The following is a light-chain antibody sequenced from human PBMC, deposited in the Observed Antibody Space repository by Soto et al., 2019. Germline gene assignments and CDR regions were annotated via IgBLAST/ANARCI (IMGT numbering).Light chain of an antibody. V-gene: IGLV2-14*01. J-gene: IGLJ1*01. CDR3: SSYKNSSILYV. CDR2: EVT. CDR1: SSDVGRYNY. Sequence: QSVLTQPASVSGSPGQSITISCTGSSSDVGRYNYVSWYQRHQGKAPKLIIYEVTHRASGLSDRFSGSKSGNTVSLTISGLQAEDEADYYCSSYKNSSILYVFGTGTKVTVL.